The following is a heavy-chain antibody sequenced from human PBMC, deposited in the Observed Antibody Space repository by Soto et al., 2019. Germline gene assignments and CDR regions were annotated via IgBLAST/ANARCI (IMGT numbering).Heavy chain of an antibody. D-gene: IGHD3-3*01. J-gene: IGHJ4*02. CDR2: ISAHNGNT. V-gene: IGHV1-18*01. Sequence: ASVKVSCKASGYTFTSYGISWVRQAPGQGLEWMGWISAHNGNTNYAQKLQGRVTVTTDTSTSTAYMELRSLRSDDTAVYYCARVRDFWSGHPFDYWGRGTLVTVPQ. CDR1: GYTFTSYG. CDR3: ARVRDFWSGHPFDY.